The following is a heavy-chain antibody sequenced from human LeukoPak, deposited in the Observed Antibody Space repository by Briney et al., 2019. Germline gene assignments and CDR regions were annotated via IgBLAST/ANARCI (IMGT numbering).Heavy chain of an antibody. CDR3: ARDNSSSLGVFDY. V-gene: IGHV4-59*01. Sequence: PSETLSLTCTVSGGSISSYYWSWIRQPPGKGLEWIGYIYYSGSTNYNPSLKSRVTISVDTSKNQFSLKLSSVTAADTAVYYCARDNSSSLGVFDYWGQGTLVTVS. J-gene: IGHJ4*02. D-gene: IGHD6-13*01. CDR2: IYYSGST. CDR1: GGSISSYY.